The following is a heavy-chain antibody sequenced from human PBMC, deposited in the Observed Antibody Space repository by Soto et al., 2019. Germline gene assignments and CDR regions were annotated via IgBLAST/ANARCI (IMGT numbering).Heavy chain of an antibody. CDR3: AREAITIFGVVIPAFDY. Sequence: GGSLRLSCAASGFTFSSYGMTWVRQAPGKGLEWVSGISGSGGSTYYADSVKGRFTISRDNSKNTLYLQMNSLRAEDTAVYYCAREAITIFGVVIPAFDYWGQGTLVTVS. J-gene: IGHJ4*02. CDR1: GFTFSSYG. CDR2: ISGSGGST. D-gene: IGHD3-3*01. V-gene: IGHV3-23*01.